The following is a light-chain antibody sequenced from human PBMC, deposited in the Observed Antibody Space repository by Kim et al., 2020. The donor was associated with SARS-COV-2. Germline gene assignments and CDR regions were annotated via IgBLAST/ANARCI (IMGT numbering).Light chain of an antibody. Sequence: SPGQSFTISCTGTRRVVGGYVAWYQQHPGNVPKLMIYDVSKRPPGISNRFSGSKSANTASLTISGLQGEDEADYYCSAFIGSSGVFGTGTKVTVL. V-gene: IGLV2-14*04. CDR3: SAFIGSSGV. CDR2: DVS. J-gene: IGLJ1*01. CDR1: RRVVGGY.